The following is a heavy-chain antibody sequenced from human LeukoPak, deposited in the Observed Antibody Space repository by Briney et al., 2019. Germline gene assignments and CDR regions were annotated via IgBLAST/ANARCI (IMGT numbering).Heavy chain of an antibody. CDR1: GYTFTSYG. Sequence: GASVKVSCKVSGYTFTSYGISWVRQAPGQGLEWMGWISAYNGNTNYAQKLQGRVTMTTDTSTSTAYMELRSLRSDDTAVYYCAKRGITIFGVVIAEDAFDIWGQGTMVTVSS. D-gene: IGHD3-3*01. V-gene: IGHV1-18*01. CDR3: AKRGITIFGVVIAEDAFDI. J-gene: IGHJ3*02. CDR2: ISAYNGNT.